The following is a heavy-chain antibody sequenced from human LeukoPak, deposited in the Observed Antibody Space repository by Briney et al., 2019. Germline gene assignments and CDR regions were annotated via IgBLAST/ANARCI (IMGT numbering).Heavy chain of an antibody. V-gene: IGHV1-2*02. CDR2: INPNSGAT. J-gene: IGHJ4*02. CDR3: ALSFIAKGGTTFDY. CDR1: GYTFTDYY. D-gene: IGHD6-13*01. Sequence: GASVKVSCKASGYTFTDYYMHWVRQAPGQGLEWMGWINPNSGATRYAQKFQKRVTLTRETSITTVYMELSRLTSDDTAVYYCALSFIAKGGTTFDYWGQGSLVTVSS.